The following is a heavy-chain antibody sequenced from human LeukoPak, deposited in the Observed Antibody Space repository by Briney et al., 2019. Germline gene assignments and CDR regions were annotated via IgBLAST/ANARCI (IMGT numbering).Heavy chain of an antibody. J-gene: IGHJ1*01. CDR1: GGSISSSSYY. V-gene: IGHV4-39*01. Sequence: SETLSLTCTVSGGSISSSSYYWGWIRQPPGKGLEWIGSIYYSGSTYYNPSLKSRVTISVDTSKNQFSLKLSSVTAADTAVYYCARPGSGSYYFQHWGRGTLVTVSS. CDR3: ARPGSGSYYFQH. CDR2: IYYSGST. D-gene: IGHD1-26*01.